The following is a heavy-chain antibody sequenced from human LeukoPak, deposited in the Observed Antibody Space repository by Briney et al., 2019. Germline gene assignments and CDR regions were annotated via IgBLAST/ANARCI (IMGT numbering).Heavy chain of an antibody. CDR3: ARDLHYYVAMDV. J-gene: IGHJ6*02. CDR1: GFTFSSYW. D-gene: IGHD3-10*02. Sequence: GGSLRLSCAASGFTFSSYWMSWVRQAPGKGLEWVANIKQDGSEKYYVDSVRGRFTISRDNAKNSLSLQMNSLRAEDTAVYYCARDLHYYVAMDVWGQGTTVTVSS. CDR2: IKQDGSEK. V-gene: IGHV3-7*05.